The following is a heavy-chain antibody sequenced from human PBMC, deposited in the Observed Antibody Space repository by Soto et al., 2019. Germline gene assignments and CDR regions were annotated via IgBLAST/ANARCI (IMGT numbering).Heavy chain of an antibody. Sequence: ASVKVSCKASGYTFTSYAMHWVRQAPGQRLEWMGWINAGNGNTKYSQKFQGRVTITRDTSASTAYMELSSLRSDDTAVYYCARDRGLKAFDIWGQGTMVTVSS. D-gene: IGHD3-10*01. CDR3: ARDRGLKAFDI. CDR2: INAGNGNT. CDR1: GYTFTSYA. J-gene: IGHJ3*02. V-gene: IGHV1-3*01.